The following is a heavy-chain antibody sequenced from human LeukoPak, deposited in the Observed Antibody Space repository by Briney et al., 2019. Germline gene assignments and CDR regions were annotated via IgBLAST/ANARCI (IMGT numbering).Heavy chain of an antibody. CDR3: ARSECTAGSCNWFDP. CDR1: GFNVSSNY. CDR2: LYRGDRT. V-gene: IGHV3-66*01. J-gene: IGHJ5*02. Sequence: GGSLRLSCAASGFNVSSNYMSWVRQAPGKGLEWVSFLYRGDRTYYADSVKGRFTMFRDDMKRTVYLQMDSLRAEDTAVYYCARSECTAGSCNWFDPWGQGTPVTVSP. D-gene: IGHD2-8*02.